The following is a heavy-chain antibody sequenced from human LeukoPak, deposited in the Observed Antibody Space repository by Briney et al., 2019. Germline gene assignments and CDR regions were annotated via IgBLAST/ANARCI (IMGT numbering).Heavy chain of an antibody. CDR1: GYTFTSYG. J-gene: IGHJ4*02. D-gene: IGHD6-19*01. CDR2: ISAYHGNT. CDR3: AKCSGWHGDRETWNFDY. V-gene: IGHV1-18*01. Sequence: ASVKVSCRASGYTFTSYGISWVRQAPGQGLEWMGWISAYHGNTYYAQKVQGRVTMTTDTSTSTAYMELRGLRSDDTAVYYCAKCSGWHGDRETWNFDYWGQGTLVTVSS.